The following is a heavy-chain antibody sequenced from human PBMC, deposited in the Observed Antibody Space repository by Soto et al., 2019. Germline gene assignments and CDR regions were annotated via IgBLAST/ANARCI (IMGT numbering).Heavy chain of an antibody. Sequence: EVQLLESGGGLIQPGGSLRLSCAASGFPFSTYEMTWARQSPGKGLEWVAFITSSGGPTYYADSVRGRFTISRDNSKNPLYLQMDSLRVEDRARYYCVKGGWLDDWGQGTLVTVSS. J-gene: IGHJ5*02. CDR3: VKGGWLDD. V-gene: IGHV3-23*01. CDR1: GFPFSTYE. CDR2: ITSSGGPT.